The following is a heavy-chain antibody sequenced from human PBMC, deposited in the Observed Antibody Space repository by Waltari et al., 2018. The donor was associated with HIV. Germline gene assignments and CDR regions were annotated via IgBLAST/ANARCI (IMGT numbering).Heavy chain of an antibody. V-gene: IGHV4-38-2*02. CDR2: IYHSGST. CDR1: GYSISSGYY. D-gene: IGHD4-17*01. CDR3: ASTVVPTNTPFDY. J-gene: IGHJ4*02. Sequence: QVQLQESGPGLVKPSETLSLTCTVSGYSISSGYYWGWIRQPPGKGLEWIGSIYHSGSTYYNPSLKSRVTISVDTSKNQFSLKLSSVTAADTAVYYCASTVVPTNTPFDYWGQGTLVTVSS.